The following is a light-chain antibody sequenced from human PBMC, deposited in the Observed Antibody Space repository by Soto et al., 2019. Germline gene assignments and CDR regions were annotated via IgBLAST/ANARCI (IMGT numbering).Light chain of an antibody. Sequence: DIHMTQSPSSLSASLGDRVTITCRASQSISSYLNWYQQKPGKAPKLLIYAASSLQSGVPSRFSGSGSGTDFTLTISSLQPEDFATYYCKQSYSTLLTFGGGTKVDI. J-gene: IGKJ4*01. CDR3: KQSYSTLLT. CDR2: AAS. CDR1: QSISSY. V-gene: IGKV1-39*01.